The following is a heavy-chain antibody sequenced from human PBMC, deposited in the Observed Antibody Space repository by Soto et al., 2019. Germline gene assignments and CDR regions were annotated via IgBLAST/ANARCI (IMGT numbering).Heavy chain of an antibody. J-gene: IGHJ4*02. V-gene: IGHV1-2*04. CDR1: GYTFTGYY. D-gene: IGHD2-15*01. CDR2: INPNSGGT. Sequence: QVQLVQSGAEVKKPGASVKVSCKASGYTFTGYYMHWVRQAPGKGLEWMGWINPNSGGTNYPQKFQGWVTMTRDTSISTAYMALSMLRSDDTAVYYFARDSPLGYCSGGSCYYLALDYCCQGTLVTVSS. CDR3: ARDSPLGYCSGGSCYYLALDY.